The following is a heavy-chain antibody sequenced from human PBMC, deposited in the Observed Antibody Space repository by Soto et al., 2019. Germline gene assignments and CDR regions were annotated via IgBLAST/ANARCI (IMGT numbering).Heavy chain of an antibody. V-gene: IGHV3-30*19. D-gene: IGHD1-1*01. J-gene: IGHJ4*02. CDR1: GFTFRTYG. CDR2: ISFDGSAT. CDR3: ARGTMMLAEEGYYFDY. Sequence: LRLSCAASGFTFRTYGMHWVRQVPGKGLNWVALISFDGSATQYADSAKGRFTISRDNYKNTLYLQMNSLRVEDTAVYYCARGTMMLAEEGYYFDYWGQGT.